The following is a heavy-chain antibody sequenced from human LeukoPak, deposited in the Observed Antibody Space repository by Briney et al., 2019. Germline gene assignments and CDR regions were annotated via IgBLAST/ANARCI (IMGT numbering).Heavy chain of an antibody. Sequence: PSVKLSCKVSGYTFNGYYIHWVRQLPGQGLEWMGWINPKSGDTNYAQKFPGRLSMSRDPSTRTAYMELSRVRSGDPAVFYCATSSGWKSNIDYWGQGALLADSS. V-gene: IGHV1-2*02. CDR3: ATSSGWKSNIDY. D-gene: IGHD6-19*01. J-gene: IGHJ4*02. CDR1: GYTFNGYY. CDR2: INPKSGDT.